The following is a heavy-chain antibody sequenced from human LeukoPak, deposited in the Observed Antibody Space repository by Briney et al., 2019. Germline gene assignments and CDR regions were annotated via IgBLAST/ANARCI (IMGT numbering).Heavy chain of an antibody. V-gene: IGHV3-15*01. CDR1: GFTFSNAW. CDR2: ILSKTDGETT. D-gene: IGHD1-26*01. CDR3: TTTGGSTTRFVDY. Sequence: PGGSLRLSCAASGFTFSNAWMSWVRQAPGKGLEWVGRILSKTDGETTDYAAPVKGRFTISIDGSKDTLYLQMNSLKTEDTALYYCTTTGGSTTRFVDYWGQGTLVTVSS. J-gene: IGHJ4*02.